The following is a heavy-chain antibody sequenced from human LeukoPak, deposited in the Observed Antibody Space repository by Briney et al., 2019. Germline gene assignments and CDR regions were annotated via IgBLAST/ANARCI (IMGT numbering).Heavy chain of an antibody. Sequence: GGSLRLSCAASGFTFSSYSMNWVRQAPGKGLEWVSSISSSSSYIYYADSVKGRFTISRDNAKNSLYLQMNSLRAEDTAVYYCARDPSSWYYYYMDVWGKGTTVTVSS. CDR3: ARDPSSWYYYYMDV. CDR2: ISSSSSYI. CDR1: GFTFSSYS. J-gene: IGHJ6*03. D-gene: IGHD6-13*01. V-gene: IGHV3-21*01.